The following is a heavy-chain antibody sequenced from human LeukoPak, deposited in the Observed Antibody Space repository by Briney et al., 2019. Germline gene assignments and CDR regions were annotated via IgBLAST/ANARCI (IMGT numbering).Heavy chain of an antibody. D-gene: IGHD6-6*01. CDR1: GYTFTGYY. CDR3: ARHQGREYNTSFGMDV. V-gene: IGHV1-2*04. Sequence: ASVKVSCKASGYTFTGYYMHWVRQAPGQGLEWMGWINPNSGGTNYAQKFQGWVTMTRDTSISTAYMELSSLKTSDTAMYYCARHQGREYNTSFGMDVWGKGTTVTVSS. J-gene: IGHJ6*04. CDR2: INPNSGGT.